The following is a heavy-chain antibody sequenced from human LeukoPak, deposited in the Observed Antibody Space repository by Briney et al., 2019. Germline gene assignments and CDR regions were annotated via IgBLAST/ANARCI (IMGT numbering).Heavy chain of an antibody. D-gene: IGHD4-17*01. J-gene: IGHJ5*01. CDR3: ARGGGGEYLDWFDF. Sequence: ASVKVSCKASGYTFSDHDVNWVRQAPGQGLEWMGWMNPNTGNTGYAQNLQGRVTMTRTNSITTAYMELSSLTSDDTPVYYCARGGGGEYLDWFDFWGQGTLVTVSS. CDR1: GYTFSDHD. V-gene: IGHV1-8*01. CDR2: MNPNTGNT.